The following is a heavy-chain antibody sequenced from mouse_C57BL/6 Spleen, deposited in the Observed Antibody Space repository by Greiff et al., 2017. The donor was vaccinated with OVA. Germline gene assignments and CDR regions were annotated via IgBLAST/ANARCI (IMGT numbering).Heavy chain of an antibody. CDR2: IHPNSGSS. V-gene: IGHV1-64*01. D-gene: IGHD3-2*02. CDR3: ASSRQLSGMDY. CDR1: GYTFTSYC. Sequence: QVQLQQPGAELVKPGASVTLSCTASGYTFTSYCMHWVQPRPGHGLAWIGMIHPNSGSSTSNEKFKSKATLTVAKSSSTAYMQLSSLTSEDSAVYYCASSRQLSGMDYWGKGTTGTVAS. J-gene: IGHJ4*01.